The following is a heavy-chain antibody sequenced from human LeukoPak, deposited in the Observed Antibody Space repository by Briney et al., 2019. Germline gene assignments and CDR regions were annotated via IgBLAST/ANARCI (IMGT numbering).Heavy chain of an antibody. CDR1: GFTFSSHA. J-gene: IGHJ3*02. V-gene: IGHV3-23*01. CDR3: ANLEYGNAFDI. D-gene: IGHD3-3*01. CDR2: ISISGDTT. Sequence: GGSLRLSCGASGFTFSSHAMTWVRQAPGKGLEWVSAISISGDTTYYADAVKGRFTISRDNSKNTVYLQMNSLRAEDTAVYYCANLEYGNAFDIWGQGTMVTVSS.